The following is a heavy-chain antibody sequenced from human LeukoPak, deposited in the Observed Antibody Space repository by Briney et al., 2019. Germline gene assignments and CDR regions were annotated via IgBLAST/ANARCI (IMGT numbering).Heavy chain of an antibody. CDR1: GLNFDDSA. Sequence: GGSLRLSCAASGLNFDDSAMHWVRHAPGKGLEWVSLISADGGSTFSADSVKGRFSISRDNSENSLYLQMNSLRSEDTAMYYCAKESGKFDYWGQGTLVAVSS. V-gene: IGHV3-43*02. J-gene: IGHJ4*02. CDR2: ISADGGST. CDR3: AKESGKFDY.